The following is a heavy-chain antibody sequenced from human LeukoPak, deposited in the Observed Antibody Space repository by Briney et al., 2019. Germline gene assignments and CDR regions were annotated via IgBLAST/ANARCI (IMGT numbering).Heavy chain of an antibody. D-gene: IGHD3-16*02. CDR2: IYYSGST. CDR3: ARGREVGYLKRLDAFDI. J-gene: IGHJ3*02. Sequence: SETLSLTCTVSGGYISSYSWSWIRQPPGKGLEWIGYIYYSGSTNYSPSLKSRVTISVDRSKNQFSLKLSSVAAADTAVYYCARGREVGYLKRLDAFDIWGQGTMVTVSS. CDR1: GGYISSYS. V-gene: IGHV4-59*01.